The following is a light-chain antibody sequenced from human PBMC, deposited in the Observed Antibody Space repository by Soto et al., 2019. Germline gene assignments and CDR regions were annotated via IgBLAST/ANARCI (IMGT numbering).Light chain of an antibody. V-gene: IGKV1-39*01. CDR3: QQTYSTFNS. CDR1: QNINKY. Sequence: DIQMTQSPSSLSASVGDRVTITCRTSQNINKYLSWYQQRPGKPPKLLIQTASTLQGGVPSRFSGSGSGTDFTLTISSLQPEDFATYYCQQTYSTFNSFGQGTKLELK. J-gene: IGKJ2*03. CDR2: TAS.